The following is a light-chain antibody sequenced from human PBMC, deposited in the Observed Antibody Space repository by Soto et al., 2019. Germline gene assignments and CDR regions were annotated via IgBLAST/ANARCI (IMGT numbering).Light chain of an antibody. Sequence: QSALTQPRSVSGSLGQSVTISCTGTSSDVGGYNYVSWYQQHPGKAPKLMIYDVNKRPSGVPDRFSGSSSGAERYLIISSLQSEDEADYYCQTWGTGFQVFGGGTKVTVL. J-gene: IGLJ2*01. V-gene: IGLV2-11*01. CDR3: QTWGTGFQV. CDR2: DVN. CDR1: SSDVGGYNY.